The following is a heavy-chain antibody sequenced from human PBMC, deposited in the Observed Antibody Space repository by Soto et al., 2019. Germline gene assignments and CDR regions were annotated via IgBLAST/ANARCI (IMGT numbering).Heavy chain of an antibody. V-gene: IGHV4-39*01. CDR2: IYYSGST. J-gene: IGHJ4*02. CDR3: ARPGAAQALDY. CDR1: GGSISSSSYY. Sequence: QLQLQESGPGLVKPSETLSLTCPVSGGSISSSSYYWGWIRQPPGKGLEWIGSIYYSGSTYYNPSLKSRVTISVDTSKNQFSRKLSSVTAADTAVYYCARPGAAQALDYWGQGTLVTVSS. D-gene: IGHD6-13*01.